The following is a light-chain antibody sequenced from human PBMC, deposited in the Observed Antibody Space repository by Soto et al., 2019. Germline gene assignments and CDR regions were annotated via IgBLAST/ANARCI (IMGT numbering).Light chain of an antibody. Sequence: QSVLTQPPSVSGAPGQRVTISCTGSSSNIGAGYDVHGYQQLPGTAPKLLIYGNSNRPSGVPDRFSGSKSGTSASLAITGLQAEDEADYYCQSSDSSLSGYVFGTGTKLTVL. CDR3: QSSDSSLSGYV. V-gene: IGLV1-40*01. J-gene: IGLJ1*01. CDR1: SSNIGAGYD. CDR2: GNS.